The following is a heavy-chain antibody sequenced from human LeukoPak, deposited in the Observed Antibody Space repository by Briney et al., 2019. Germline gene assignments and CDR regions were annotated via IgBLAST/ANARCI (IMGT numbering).Heavy chain of an antibody. Sequence: PSETLSHTCTVSGGSISSYYWSWIRQPPGKGVEWIGYIYYSGSTNYNPSLKSRVTISVDTSKNQFSLKLSSVTAADTAVYYCARVPEYCSGGSCYSWYYFDYWGQGTLVTVSS. J-gene: IGHJ4*02. CDR1: GGSISSYY. V-gene: IGHV4-59*01. CDR3: ARVPEYCSGGSCYSWYYFDY. CDR2: IYYSGST. D-gene: IGHD2-15*01.